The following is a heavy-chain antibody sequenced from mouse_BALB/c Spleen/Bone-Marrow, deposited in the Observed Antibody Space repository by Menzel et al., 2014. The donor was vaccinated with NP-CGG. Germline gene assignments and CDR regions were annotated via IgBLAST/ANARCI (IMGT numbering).Heavy chain of an antibody. V-gene: IGHV1S56*01. Sequence: QVQLQQSGPDLVKPGASVKMSCKASGYTFTSYYIHWVKQSPGQGLEWIGWIYPGDGSTKYTETFKGKSTLTGDKSSSTAYMMLSSMTSEDSAIYFCTICKGYDEFDYWGQGTAVTVSA. CDR1: GYTFTSYY. CDR2: IYPGDGST. CDR3: TICKGYDEFDY. D-gene: IGHD2-2*01. J-gene: IGHJ3*01.